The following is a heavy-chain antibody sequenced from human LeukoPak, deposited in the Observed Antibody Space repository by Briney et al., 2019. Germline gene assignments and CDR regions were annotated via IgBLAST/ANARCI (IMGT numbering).Heavy chain of an antibody. D-gene: IGHD6-13*01. Sequence: PGGSLRLSYAASGINVSSNYMTWIRQAPGKGLEWVSLIYGGDAAYYAESVRGRFMISRDNLKNTLFLQMNSLRVEDTAVYYCVTSTGQQFIPYDYWGQGTHVTVSS. CDR3: VTSTGQQFIPYDY. J-gene: IGHJ4*02. CDR1: GINVSSNY. V-gene: IGHV3-66*02. CDR2: IYGGDAA.